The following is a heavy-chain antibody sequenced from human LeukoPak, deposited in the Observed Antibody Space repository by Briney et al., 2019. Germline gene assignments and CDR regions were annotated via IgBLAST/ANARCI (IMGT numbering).Heavy chain of an antibody. D-gene: IGHD2-2*01. Sequence: GESLKISCKGSGYRFTNYWIGWVRQMPGKGLEWMGLIYPDDSDTRYSPSFQGQVTISADKSISTAYLQWSSLKASDTAMYYCAIGGDSTTSCFRCFDYWGQGTLVTVSS. J-gene: IGHJ4*02. CDR1: GYRFTNYW. V-gene: IGHV5-51*01. CDR3: AIGGDSTTSCFRCFDY. CDR2: IYPDDSDT.